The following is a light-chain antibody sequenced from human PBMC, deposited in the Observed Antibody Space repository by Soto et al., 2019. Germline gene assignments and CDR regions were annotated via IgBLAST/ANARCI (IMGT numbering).Light chain of an antibody. J-gene: IGKJ2*01. CDR2: DAS. Sequence: DIQMTQSPSTLSASVGDRVTITCRASQSISSWLAWYQQKPGKAPKVLIYDASGLESGVPSRFSGSGSGTEFTLAISCLQPDDFSAYYCQQDNSYSSFTFGQGTKLEIK. CDR1: QSISSW. CDR3: QQDNSYSSFT. V-gene: IGKV1-5*01.